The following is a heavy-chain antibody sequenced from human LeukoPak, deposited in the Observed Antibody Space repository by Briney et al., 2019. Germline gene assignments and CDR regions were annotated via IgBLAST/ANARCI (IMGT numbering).Heavy chain of an antibody. J-gene: IGHJ3*02. V-gene: IGHV3-23*01. D-gene: IGHD3-10*01. Sequence: GGSLRLSCAASGFTFSSYAMSWVRQAPGKGLEWVSAISGSGGSTYYADSAKGRFTISRDNSKNTLYLQMNSLRAEDTAVYYCAKGSYLWVLNDAFDIWGQGTMVTVSS. CDR3: AKGSYLWVLNDAFDI. CDR1: GFTFSSYA. CDR2: ISGSGGST.